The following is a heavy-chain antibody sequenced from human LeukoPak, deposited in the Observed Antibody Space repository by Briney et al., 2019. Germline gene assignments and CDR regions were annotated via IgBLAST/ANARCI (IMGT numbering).Heavy chain of an antibody. CDR3: ARRGDDGAFDI. J-gene: IGHJ3*02. Sequence: SETLSLTCAVYGGSFSGYYWSWIRQSPGKGLEWIGETYHSGSTNYNPSLKSRVTISVDTSKNQFSLKLSSVTAADTAVYYCARRGDDGAFDIWGQGTMVTVSS. CDR1: GGSFSGYY. V-gene: IGHV4-34*01. CDR2: TYHSGST. D-gene: IGHD3-10*01.